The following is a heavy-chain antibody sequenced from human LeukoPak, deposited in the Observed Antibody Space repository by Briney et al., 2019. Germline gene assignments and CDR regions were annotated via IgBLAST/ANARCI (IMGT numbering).Heavy chain of an antibody. J-gene: IGHJ3*02. CDR3: ARHVTTASAARGFDI. Sequence: GESPQIPCKGSGYRFTSYWVAWVRQIPGKGLEWMGIIYPRDSDTRYSPCFQGQVTISADKSINTAYLQWSGLKASDTAVYYCARHVTTASAARGFDIWGQGTLVTVSS. CDR1: GYRFTSYW. V-gene: IGHV5-51*01. CDR2: IYPRDSDT. D-gene: IGHD1-14*01.